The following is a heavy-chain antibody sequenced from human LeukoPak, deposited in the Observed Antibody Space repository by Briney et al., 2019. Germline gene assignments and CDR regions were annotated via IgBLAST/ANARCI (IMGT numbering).Heavy chain of an antibody. Sequence: GASVKLSCKASGYTFTGYYIHWVRQAPGQGLEWMGWINPTSGGTNYAQNFQGRATMTRGTSISTAYMELRRLRSDDTAAYYCAICSGGSCYPHGMDVWGQGTTVTVSS. CDR3: AICSGGSCYPHGMDV. CDR2: INPTSGGT. J-gene: IGHJ6*02. D-gene: IGHD2-15*01. CDR1: GYTFTGYY. V-gene: IGHV1-2*02.